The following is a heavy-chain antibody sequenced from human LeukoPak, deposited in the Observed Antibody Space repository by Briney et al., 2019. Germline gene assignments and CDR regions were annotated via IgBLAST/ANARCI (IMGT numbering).Heavy chain of an antibody. CDR1: GYSFTSYW. V-gene: IGHV5-51*01. J-gene: IGHJ3*02. CDR2: IYPGDSDT. Sequence: GESLKISCKGSGYSFTSYWIGWVRQMPGKGLEWMGIIYPGDSDTRYSPSFQGQVTISADKSISTAYLQWSSLKASDTAMYYCARRPPYSSSWYRKPSFGAFDIWGQGTMVTVSS. CDR3: ARRPPYSSSWYRKPSFGAFDI. D-gene: IGHD6-13*01.